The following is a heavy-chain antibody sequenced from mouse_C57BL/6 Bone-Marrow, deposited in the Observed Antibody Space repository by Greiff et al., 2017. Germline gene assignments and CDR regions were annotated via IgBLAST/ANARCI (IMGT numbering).Heavy chain of an antibody. Sequence: DVKLQESGAELVRPGASVKLSCTASGFNIKDDYMHWVKQRPEQGLEWIGWIDPENGDTEYASKFQGKATITVDISSNTAYLQLSSLTSEDTAVYYCTRIAYWGQGTLVTVSA. V-gene: IGHV14-4*01. CDR2: IDPENGDT. CDR3: TRIAY. CDR1: GFNIKDDY. J-gene: IGHJ3*01.